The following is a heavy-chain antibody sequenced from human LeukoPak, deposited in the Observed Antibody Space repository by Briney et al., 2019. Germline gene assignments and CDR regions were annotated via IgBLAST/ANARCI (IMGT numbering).Heavy chain of an antibody. CDR2: IYYSGST. J-gene: IGHJ3*02. CDR1: GGSISSSSYY. CDR3: ATQYSSSWYNAFDI. Sequence: SETLSLTCTVSGGSISSSSYYWGWIRQHPGKGLEWIGYIYYSGSTYYNPSLKSRVTISVDTSKNQFSLKLSSVTAADTAVYYCATQYSSSWYNAFDIWGQGTMVTVSS. D-gene: IGHD6-13*01. V-gene: IGHV4-31*03.